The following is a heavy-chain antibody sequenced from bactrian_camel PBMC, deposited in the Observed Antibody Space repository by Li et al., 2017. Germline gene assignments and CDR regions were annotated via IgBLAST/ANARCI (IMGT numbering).Heavy chain of an antibody. CDR1: GFTRGRYC. Sequence: VQLVESGGGSVQIGGSLKLACAVSGFTRGRYCMAWFRQAPGKEREAVADIDSYGDTTYADSVKGRFTICKDNAKNILYLQMNSLKPEDTAIYYCAAGDQMRRGVCARDFGYWGQGTQVTVS. J-gene: IGHJ6*01. CDR2: IDSYGDT. D-gene: IGHD3*01. CDR3: AAGDQMRRGVCARDFGY. V-gene: IGHV3S26*01.